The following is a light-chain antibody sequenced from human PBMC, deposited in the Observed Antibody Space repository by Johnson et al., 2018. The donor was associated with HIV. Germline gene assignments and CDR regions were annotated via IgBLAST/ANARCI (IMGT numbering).Light chain of an antibody. CDR1: SPDMGNYA. V-gene: IGLV1-51*02. J-gene: IGLJ1*01. CDR3: GTLDSSLSAPYV. Sequence: SVLTQPPSVSAAPGQKGPISCSGSSPDMGNYAVSWYQQLPGTAPKLLIYENNKRPSGIPARFSGPKSGTSATPGIPGLQHGDEADSYCGTLDSSLSAPYVFGTGTKVTVL. CDR2: ENN.